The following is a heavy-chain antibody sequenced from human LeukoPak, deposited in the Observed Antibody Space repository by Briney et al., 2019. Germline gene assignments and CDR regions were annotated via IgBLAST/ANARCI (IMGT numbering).Heavy chain of an antibody. CDR3: ARDYSNGWYGDFDY. CDR2: ISAYNGYT. D-gene: IGHD6-19*01. V-gene: IGHV1-18*01. Sequence: ASVKVSCKASGYTFTSYGISWVRQTPGQGLEWMGWISAYNGYTNYAQKLQGRVTVTTDTSTSTAYMELRSLRSDDTAIYYCARDYSNGWYGDFDYWGQGTLVTVSS. CDR1: GYTFTSYG. J-gene: IGHJ4*02.